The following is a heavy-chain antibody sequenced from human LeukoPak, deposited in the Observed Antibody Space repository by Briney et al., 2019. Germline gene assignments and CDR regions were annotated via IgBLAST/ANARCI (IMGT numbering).Heavy chain of an antibody. D-gene: IGHD1/OR15-1a*01. CDR2: ISGNGDTT. V-gene: IGHV3-23*01. CDR1: GFTFSNYV. Sequence: GGSLRLSCAASGFTFSNYVLNWVRQAPGKGLDGVSSISGNGDTTHYVDSVKGRFTISRDNSKNTLFLQMNSLRAEDTALYHCVKVSNSDWNMFFDYWGQGTSVTVSS. J-gene: IGHJ4*02. CDR3: VKVSNSDWNMFFDY.